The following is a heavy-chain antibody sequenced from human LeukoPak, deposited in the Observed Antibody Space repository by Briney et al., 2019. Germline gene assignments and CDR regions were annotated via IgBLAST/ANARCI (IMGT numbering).Heavy chain of an antibody. CDR1: GFTFSSYH. V-gene: IGHV1-46*01. CDR3: ARVGSSTWYESDY. CDR2: INPSGGST. Sequence: GGSLRLSCAASGFTFSSYHLHWVRQAPGQGLEWMGIINPSGGSTSYAQKFQGRVTMTRDTSTSTVYMELSSLRSEDTAVYYCARVGSSTWYESDYWGQGTLVTVSS. J-gene: IGHJ4*02. D-gene: IGHD6-13*01.